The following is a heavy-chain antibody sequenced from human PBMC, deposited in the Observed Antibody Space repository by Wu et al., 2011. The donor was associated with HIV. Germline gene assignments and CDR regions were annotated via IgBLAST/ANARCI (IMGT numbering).Heavy chain of an antibody. CDR2: IIPLLGTP. CDR3: EHL. CDR1: GGTFKTYA. Sequence: QVQLVQSGAEVKKPGSSVKVSCQASGGTFKTYAISWVRQAPGQGLEWMGGIIPLLGTPNYAQKFTAYMELSSLRWEDTAISLHQGPIGLPPGTLLQEHLWG. D-gene: IGHD5-24*01. V-gene: IGHV1-69*01. J-gene: IGHJ6*01.